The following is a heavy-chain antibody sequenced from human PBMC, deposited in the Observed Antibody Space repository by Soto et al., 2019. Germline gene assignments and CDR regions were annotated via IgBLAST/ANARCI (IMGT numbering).Heavy chain of an antibody. V-gene: IGHV3-53*01. J-gene: IGHJ4*02. CDR3: ARDSIAAAGPMGDY. CDR1: GFTVSSNY. CDR2: IYSGGST. D-gene: IGHD6-13*01. Sequence: GGSLRLSCAASGFTVSSNYMSWVRQAPGKGLEWVSVIYSGGSTYYADSVKGRLTISRDNSKNTLYLQMNSLRAEDTAVYYCARDSIAAAGPMGDYWGQGTLVTVSS.